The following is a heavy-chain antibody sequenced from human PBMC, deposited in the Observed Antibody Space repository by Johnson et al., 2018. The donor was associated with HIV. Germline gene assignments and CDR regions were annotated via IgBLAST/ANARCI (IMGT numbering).Heavy chain of an antibody. CDR2: VNQDGSAN. V-gene: IGHV3-7*05. CDR3: AKDLSPWFDAFDI. D-gene: IGHD3-9*01. CDR1: GFTLSNHW. J-gene: IGHJ3*02. Sequence: VQLVESGGGLVQPGVSLRLSCAASGFTLSNHWMSWVRQAPGKGLEYVANVNQDGSANFYVDSVKGRFTISRDNAKNSLYLQMNSLRAEDTALYYCAKDLSPWFDAFDIWGQGTMVTVSS.